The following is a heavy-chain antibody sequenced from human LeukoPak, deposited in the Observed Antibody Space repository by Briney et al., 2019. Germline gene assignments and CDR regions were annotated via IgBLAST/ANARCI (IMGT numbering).Heavy chain of an antibody. CDR1: GYTFTGYY. J-gene: IGHJ6*03. CDR3: ARESKVVVAATVELAYYYYMDV. D-gene: IGHD2-15*01. V-gene: IGHV1-2*02. CDR2: INPNSGGT. Sequence: GASVKVSCKASGYTFTGYYMHWVRQAPGQGLEWMGWINPNSGGTNYAQKFQGRVTMTRDTSISTAYMELGRLRSDDTAVYYCARESKVVVAATVELAYYYYMDVWGKGTTVTISS.